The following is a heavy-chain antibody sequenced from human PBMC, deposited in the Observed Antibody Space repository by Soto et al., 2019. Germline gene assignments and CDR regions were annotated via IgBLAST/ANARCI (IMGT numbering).Heavy chain of an antibody. J-gene: IGHJ4*02. D-gene: IGHD3-16*01. CDR2: THTSGST. V-gene: IGHV4-4*07. CDR1: GGSSSSYY. Sequence: PSETLSLTCTVSGGSSSSYYWTWIRQPAGKGLEWIGRTHTSGSTDYNSSLRPRVTMSVDTSKNQLSLKLTSVTAADTAMYYCARGGTMSRNALAFWGRGTPVTVSS. CDR3: ARGGTMSRNALAF.